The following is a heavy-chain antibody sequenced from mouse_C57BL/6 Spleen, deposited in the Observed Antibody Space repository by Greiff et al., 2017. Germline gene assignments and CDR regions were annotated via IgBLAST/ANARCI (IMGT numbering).Heavy chain of an antibody. V-gene: IGHV1-61*01. CDR1: GYTFTSYW. CDR3: AIPLFITYGGGFDY. J-gene: IGHJ2*01. Sequence: VQLQQPGAELVRPGSSVKLSCKASGYTFTSYWMDWVKQRPGQGLEWIGNIYPSDSETHYNQKFKDKATLTVDKSSSTAYMQLSSLTSEDAAVYYCAIPLFITYGGGFDYWGQGTTLTVSS. CDR2: IYPSDSET. D-gene: IGHD1-1*01.